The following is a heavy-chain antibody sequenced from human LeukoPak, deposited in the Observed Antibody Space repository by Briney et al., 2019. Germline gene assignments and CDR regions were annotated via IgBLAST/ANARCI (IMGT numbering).Heavy chain of an antibody. V-gene: IGHV4-39*01. Sequence: SETLSLTCSVSGGSISSSRYYWGWIRQPPGKGLEWIGNIYYSGSTYYNPSLKSRVTISVDTSKNQFSLKLSSVTAADTAVYHCARLDGDGFDPRIYYYYYCMDVWGKGTTVTVSS. CDR3: ARLDGDGFDPRIYYYYYCMDV. CDR1: GGSISSSRYY. J-gene: IGHJ6*03. CDR2: IYYSGST. D-gene: IGHD5-24*01.